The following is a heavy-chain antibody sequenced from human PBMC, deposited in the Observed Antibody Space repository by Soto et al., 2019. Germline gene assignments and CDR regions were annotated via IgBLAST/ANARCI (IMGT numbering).Heavy chain of an antibody. CDR2: INHSGST. D-gene: IGHD2-2*01. CDR1: GGSFSGYY. Sequence: SETLSLTCAVYGGSFSGYYWSWIRQPPGKGLEWIGEINHSGSTNYNPSLKSRVTISVDTSKNQFSLKLSSVTAADTAVYYCARGNTYQLPTTNWFDPWGQGTLVTVSS. V-gene: IGHV4-34*01. CDR3: ARGNTYQLPTTNWFDP. J-gene: IGHJ5*02.